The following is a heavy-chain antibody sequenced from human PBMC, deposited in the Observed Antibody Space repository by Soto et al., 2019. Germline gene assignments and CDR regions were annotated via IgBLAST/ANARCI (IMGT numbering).Heavy chain of an antibody. CDR2: IYYSGST. J-gene: IGHJ6*02. Sequence: SETLSLTCTVSGGSIISGGYYCICIRQHPGKGLEWIGYIYYSGSTYYNPSLKSRVTISVDTSKNQFSLKLSSVTAADTAVYYCARSPITMIAGYGMDVWGQGTTVTVSS. V-gene: IGHV4-31*03. CDR3: ARSPITMIAGYGMDV. CDR1: GGSIISGGYY. D-gene: IGHD3-22*01.